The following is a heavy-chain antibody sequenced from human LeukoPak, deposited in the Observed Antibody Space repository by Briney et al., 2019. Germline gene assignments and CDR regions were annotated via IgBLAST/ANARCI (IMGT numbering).Heavy chain of an antibody. V-gene: IGHV3-21*06. J-gene: IGHJ4*02. D-gene: IGHD5-12*01. CDR1: GFTFTSYS. CDR3: ASAESLRSTFDY. CDR2: ISSISNHI. Sequence: GGSLRLSCAASGFTFTSYSMNWVRQAPGKGLEWVSSISSISNHIYYADSVKGRFTISRDNAKNSLYLQMNSLRAEDTAIYYCASAESLRSTFDYWGQGTLVTVSS.